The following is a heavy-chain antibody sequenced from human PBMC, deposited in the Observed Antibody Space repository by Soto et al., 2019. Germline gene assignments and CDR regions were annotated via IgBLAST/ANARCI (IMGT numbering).Heavy chain of an antibody. CDR2: MNSNGGST. V-gene: IGHV1-8*01. CDR1: GYTFTSYD. D-gene: IGHD2-8*02. J-gene: IGHJ4*02. CDR3: ASSLFCHGGVGPFDY. Sequence: GASVKVSCKTSGYTFTSYDINWVRQAPGQGPEWMGLMNSNGGSTAYAQKFQGRVTVTRDTSTRTVYMELSSLRSDDTAVYYCASSLFCHGGVGPFDYWGQGTPVTVSS.